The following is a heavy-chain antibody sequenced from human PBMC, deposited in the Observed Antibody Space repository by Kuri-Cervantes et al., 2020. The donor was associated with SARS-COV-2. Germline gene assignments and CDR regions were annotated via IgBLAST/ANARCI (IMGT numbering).Heavy chain of an antibody. V-gene: IGHV1-69*04. J-gene: IGHJ4*02. CDR3: AREGYEAANFDY. D-gene: IGHD6-13*01. CDR2: IIPILGTA. CDR1: GGTFISYA. Sequence: SAKVSSNATGGTFISYAISWVRHDPGQGLEWMGRIIPILGTANYAKKFQGRVTITADKSPRTAYKELSSLRSEDTAVYYCAREGYEAANFDYWGQGTLVTVSS.